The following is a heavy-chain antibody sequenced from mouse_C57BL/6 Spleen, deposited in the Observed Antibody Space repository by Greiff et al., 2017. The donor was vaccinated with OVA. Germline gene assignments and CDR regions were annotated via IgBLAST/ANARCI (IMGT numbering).Heavy chain of an antibody. V-gene: IGHV7-4*01. CDR3: VKAKSDYSNYGFAY. J-gene: IGHJ3*01. CDR2: IRNKANGYTT. Sequence: EVNVVESGGGLVQPGASLRLSCAASGFTFTDYYMSWVRQPPGKAPEWLALIRNKANGYTTEYTASVKGRFTISRDNSQNILYLQMNTLRAEDSATYYCVKAKSDYSNYGFAYWGQGTLVTVSA. D-gene: IGHD2-5*01. CDR1: GFTFTDYY.